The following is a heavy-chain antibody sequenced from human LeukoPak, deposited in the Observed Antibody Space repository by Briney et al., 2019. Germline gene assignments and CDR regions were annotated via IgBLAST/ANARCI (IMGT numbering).Heavy chain of an antibody. J-gene: IGHJ4*02. CDR3: ARDRGYCSSTSCYPGY. CDR2: ISGSGTNT. Sequence: GGSLRLSCAASGFTFSSYSMTWVRQAPGKGLEWVSAISGSGTNTYYADSVKGRFTISRDNAKNSLYLQMNSLRAEDTAVYYCARDRGYCSSTSCYPGYWGQGTLVTVSS. CDR1: GFTFSSYS. D-gene: IGHD2-2*01. V-gene: IGHV3-21*01.